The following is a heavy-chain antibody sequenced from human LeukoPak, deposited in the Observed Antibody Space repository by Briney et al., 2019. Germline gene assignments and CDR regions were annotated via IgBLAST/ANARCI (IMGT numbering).Heavy chain of an antibody. CDR1: GFTFSSYA. Sequence: GGSLRLSCAASGFTFSSYAMSWVRQAPGKGLEWVSAISGSGGSTYYADSVKGRFAISRDNSKNTLYLQMNSLRAEDTAVYYCAKDLGLFFHYYGSGSYYNGQIDYWGQGTLVTVSS. CDR2: ISGSGGST. J-gene: IGHJ4*02. V-gene: IGHV3-23*01. D-gene: IGHD3-10*01. CDR3: AKDLGLFFHYYGSGSYYNGQIDY.